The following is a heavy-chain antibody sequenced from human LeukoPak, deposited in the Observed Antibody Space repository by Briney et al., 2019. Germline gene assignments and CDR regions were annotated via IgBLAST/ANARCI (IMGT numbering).Heavy chain of an antibody. CDR1: GYTFTSYG. V-gene: IGHV1-18*01. CDR3: ARVRLRFGGLYYLDY. Sequence: ASVKVSCKASGYTFTSYGISWVRQAPGQGLEWMGWISAYNGNTNYAQKLQGRVTMTTDTSTSTAYMELRSLRSDDTAVYYCARVRLRFGGLYYLDYWGQGTLVTVSS. CDR2: ISAYNGNT. J-gene: IGHJ4*02. D-gene: IGHD3-10*01.